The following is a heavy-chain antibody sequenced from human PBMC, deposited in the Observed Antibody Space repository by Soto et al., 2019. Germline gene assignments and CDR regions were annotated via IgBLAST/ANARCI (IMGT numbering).Heavy chain of an antibody. CDR3: ARDRGRGEPIDY. CDR2: IYYSGST. D-gene: IGHD3-16*01. J-gene: IGHJ4*02. Sequence: QVQLQESGPGLVKPSQTLSLTCTVSGGSISSGGYYWSWIRQHPGKGLEWIGYIYYSGSTYYNPSLKSRVTISVDTSKIQFSLKLSSVTAADMAVYYCARDRGRGEPIDYWGQGTLVTVSS. V-gene: IGHV4-31*03. CDR1: GGSISSGGYY.